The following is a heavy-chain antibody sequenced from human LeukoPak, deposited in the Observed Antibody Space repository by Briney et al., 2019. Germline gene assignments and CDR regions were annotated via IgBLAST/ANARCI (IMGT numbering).Heavy chain of an antibody. V-gene: IGHV1-18*01. Sequence: ASVKVSCKASGYTFTSYGISWVRQAPGQGLEWMGWISAYNGNTNYAQKLQGRVTMTTDTSTSTAYMELRSLRSDDTAVYYCARHGCTNGVCYPILSYWGQGTLVTVSP. CDR2: ISAYNGNT. J-gene: IGHJ4*02. CDR3: ARHGCTNGVCYPILSY. D-gene: IGHD2-8*01. CDR1: GYTFTSYG.